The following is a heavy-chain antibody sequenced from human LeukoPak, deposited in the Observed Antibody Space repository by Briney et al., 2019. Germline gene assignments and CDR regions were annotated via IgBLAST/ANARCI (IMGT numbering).Heavy chain of an antibody. D-gene: IGHD3-10*01. CDR3: AKGTKDYGSGSYYREDHDGFDI. CDR1: GFTFSSYG. Sequence: GRSLRLSCAASGFTFSSYGMDWVRQAPGKGLGWGAVIWYDGSNKHYADSVKGRFTISRDNSKNTLYLQMNSLRAEDTAVYYCAKGTKDYGSGSYYREDHDGFDIWGQGTMVTVSS. V-gene: IGHV3-33*06. J-gene: IGHJ3*02. CDR2: IWYDGSNK.